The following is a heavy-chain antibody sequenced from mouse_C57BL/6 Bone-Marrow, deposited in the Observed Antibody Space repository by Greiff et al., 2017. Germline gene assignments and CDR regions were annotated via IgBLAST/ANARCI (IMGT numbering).Heavy chain of an antibody. CDR1: GYTFTDYY. CDR2: IFPGSGST. Sequence: QVQLQQSGPELVKPGASVKISCKASGYTFTDYYINWVKQRPGQGLEWIGWIFPGSGSTYYNEKFKGKATLTVDKSSSTAYLLISILTSEDSAVYVCAREGYSGGSVFAYWGQGTLVTVSA. D-gene: IGHD1-1*02. V-gene: IGHV1-75*01. CDR3: AREGYSGGSVFAY. J-gene: IGHJ3*01.